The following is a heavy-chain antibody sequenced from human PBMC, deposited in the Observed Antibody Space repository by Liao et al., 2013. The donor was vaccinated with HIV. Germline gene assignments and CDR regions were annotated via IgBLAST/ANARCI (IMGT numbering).Heavy chain of an antibody. J-gene: IGHJ2*01. CDR3: ARVRSIAARPWYFDL. Sequence: QVHLQESGPGLVKPSQTLSLTCTVSGGSISSGGYYWSWIRQPAGKGLEWLGRIYTSGSTNYNPSLKSRVTISIDTSENQFSLKLSSVTAADTAVYYCARVRSIAARPWYFDLWGRGTLVSVSS. D-gene: IGHD6-6*01. V-gene: IGHV4-61*02. CDR1: GGSISSGGYY. CDR2: IYTSGST.